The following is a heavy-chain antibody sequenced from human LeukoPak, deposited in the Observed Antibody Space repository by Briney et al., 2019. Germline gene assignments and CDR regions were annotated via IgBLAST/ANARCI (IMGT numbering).Heavy chain of an antibody. Sequence: ASVKVSCKASGYTFTSYGISWVRQAPGQGLEWMGWISAYNNNTNYAQKSQGRLTMTTDTSTSTAYMELRSLRSDDTAVYYCARGARISSSWYSSVWGQGTLITVS. CDR2: ISAYNNNT. V-gene: IGHV1-18*01. D-gene: IGHD2-2*01. CDR3: ARGARISSSWYSSV. J-gene: IGHJ4*02. CDR1: GYTFTSYG.